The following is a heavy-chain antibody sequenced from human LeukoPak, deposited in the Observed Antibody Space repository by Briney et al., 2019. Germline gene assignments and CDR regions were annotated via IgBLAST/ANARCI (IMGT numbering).Heavy chain of an antibody. Sequence: SETLSLTCTVSGDSITTFYWSWIRQPPGKGLEYIGYIYYIGSANYNPSLKSRVTISVDTSKSQFSLQLNSVTPEDTAVYYCAREGKDAFDIWGQGTMVIVSS. CDR3: AREGKDAFDI. V-gene: IGHV4-59*12. CDR2: IYYIGSA. CDR1: GDSITTFY. D-gene: IGHD3-10*01. J-gene: IGHJ3*02.